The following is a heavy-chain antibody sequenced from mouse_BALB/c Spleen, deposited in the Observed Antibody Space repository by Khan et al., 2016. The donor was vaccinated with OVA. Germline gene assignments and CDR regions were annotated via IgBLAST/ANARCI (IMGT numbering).Heavy chain of an antibody. D-gene: IGHD2-14*01. CDR3: AREGAYYRPDGWFSY. CDR1: GYTFTTYT. Sequence: QIQLVQSGAELARPGASVKMSCKASGYTFTTYTMHWVKQRPGQGLEWIGYINPSNGYTNYNQKFKDKSTLTADKSSSTAYMQLSSLTSDYSAVYYCAREGAYYRPDGWFSYWGQGTLVTVSA. V-gene: IGHV1-4*01. J-gene: IGHJ3*01. CDR2: INPSNGYT.